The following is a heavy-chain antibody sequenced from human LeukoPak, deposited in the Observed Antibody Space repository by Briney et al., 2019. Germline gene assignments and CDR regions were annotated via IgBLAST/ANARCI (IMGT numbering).Heavy chain of an antibody. CDR2: ISGGGGST. Sequence: TGGSLRLSCAASGFTFSSYAMSWVRQAPGKGLGWVSAISGGGGSTYNANSVKGRFTISRDNSKNTQYMQMDSLRAEDTAVYYCARNVLRFLEWLPHSSDYDYYYMDVWGKGTTVTVSS. CDR1: GFTFSSYA. CDR3: ARNVLRFLEWLPHSSDYDYYYMDV. D-gene: IGHD3-3*01. J-gene: IGHJ6*03. V-gene: IGHV3-23*01.